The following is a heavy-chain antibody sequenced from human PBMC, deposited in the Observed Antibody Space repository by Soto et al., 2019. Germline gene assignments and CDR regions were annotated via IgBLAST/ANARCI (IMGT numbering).Heavy chain of an antibody. CDR3: AKGSKWFDAFDI. CDR2: ISYDGSNK. D-gene: IGHD3-22*01. V-gene: IGHV3-30*18. J-gene: IGHJ3*02. Sequence: GGSLRLSCAASGFTFSSYGMHWVRQAPGKGLEWVAVISYDGSNKYYADSVKGRFTISRDNSKNTLYLQMNSLRAEDTAVYYCAKGSKWFDAFDIWGQGTMVTVSS. CDR1: GFTFSSYG.